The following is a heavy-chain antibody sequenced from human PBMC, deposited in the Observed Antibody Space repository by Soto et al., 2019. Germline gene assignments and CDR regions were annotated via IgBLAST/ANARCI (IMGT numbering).Heavy chain of an antibody. Sequence: ASVKVSCKASGYTITGYFIHWVRQAPGQGLEWMGSINPNSGVTNYAERFQGRVTMTRDMSARTAYMGLSSLRIGDTAVYYCAPESSHHEGFDIWD. CDR2: INPNSGVT. CDR1: GYTITGYF. D-gene: IGHD3-10*01. J-gene: IGHJ3*02. CDR3: APESSHHEGFDI. V-gene: IGHV1-2*02.